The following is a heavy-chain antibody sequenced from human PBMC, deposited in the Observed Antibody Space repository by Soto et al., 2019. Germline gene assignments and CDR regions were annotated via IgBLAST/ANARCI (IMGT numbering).Heavy chain of an antibody. D-gene: IGHD2-15*01. CDR2: MGGSGGST. CDR3: AKGYCSGGSCPVGY. J-gene: IGHJ4*02. CDR1: GFTFSSYA. Sequence: GGSLRLSCAASGFTFSSYAMSWVRQAPGKGLEWVSAMGGSGGSTYYADSVKGRFTISRDNSKNTLYLQMNSLRAEDTAVYYCAKGYCSGGSCPVGYWGQGTLVTVSS. V-gene: IGHV3-23*01.